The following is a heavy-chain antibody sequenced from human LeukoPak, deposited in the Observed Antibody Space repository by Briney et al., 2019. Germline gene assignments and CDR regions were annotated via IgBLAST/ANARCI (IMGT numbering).Heavy chain of an antibody. Sequence: PSETLSLICSVSGGSISSRSYYWGWIRQPPGKGLEWNGSIYYSGSTYYNPSLKSRVTISVDTSKNQFSLKLRSVTAADTAVYYCARSYGSGSSQWGAFDIWGQGTIVAVSS. J-gene: IGHJ3*02. D-gene: IGHD3-10*01. V-gene: IGHV4-39*01. CDR3: ARSYGSGSSQWGAFDI. CDR1: GGSISSRSYY. CDR2: IYYSGST.